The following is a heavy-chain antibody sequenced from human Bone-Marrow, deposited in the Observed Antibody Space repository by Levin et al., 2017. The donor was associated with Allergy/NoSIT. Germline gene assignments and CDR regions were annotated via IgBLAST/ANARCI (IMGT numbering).Heavy chain of an antibody. J-gene: IGHJ3*01. D-gene: IGHD1-14*01. V-gene: IGHV5-51*01. CDR3: ARLRRSAVRNDAFEV. CDR2: IYPSDSDT. Sequence: GESLKISCKGSGYSFSSYWIGWVRQMPGKGLEWMGIIYPSDSDTRYSPSFRGQVTISVDKSISTAYLQWSSLKASDTATFYCARLRRSAVRNDAFEVRGQGTVVTVSS. CDR1: GYSFSSYW.